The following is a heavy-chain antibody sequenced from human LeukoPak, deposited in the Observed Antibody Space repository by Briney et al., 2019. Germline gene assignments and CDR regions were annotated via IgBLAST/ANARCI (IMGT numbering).Heavy chain of an antibody. CDR1: GFTFGDYA. J-gene: IGHJ4*02. CDR2: IRSKAYGGTT. D-gene: IGHD5-18*01. CDR3: TRGVDTAMVRGYYFDY. Sequence: GGSLRLSCTASGFTFGDYAMSWVRQAPGKGLEWVGFIRSKAYGGTTEYAASVKGRFTISRDDSKSIAYLQMNSLKTEDTAVYYCTRGVDTAMVRGYYFDYWGQGTLVTVSS. V-gene: IGHV3-49*04.